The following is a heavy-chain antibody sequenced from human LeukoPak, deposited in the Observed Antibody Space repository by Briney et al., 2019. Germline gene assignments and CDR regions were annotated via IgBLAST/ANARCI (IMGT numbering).Heavy chain of an antibody. D-gene: IGHD3-10*01. CDR2: ISTGGGST. V-gene: IGHV3-23*01. Sequence: GGSLRLSCAASGFTFSRYVMRWVRQAPGKGLEWVSAISTGGGSTYYAASVKGRFTISRDNSKNTLYLQMNSLRADDTAVYYCAKDARAYGSGPLDYWGQGTLVTVSS. CDR1: GFTFSRYV. CDR3: AKDARAYGSGPLDY. J-gene: IGHJ4*02.